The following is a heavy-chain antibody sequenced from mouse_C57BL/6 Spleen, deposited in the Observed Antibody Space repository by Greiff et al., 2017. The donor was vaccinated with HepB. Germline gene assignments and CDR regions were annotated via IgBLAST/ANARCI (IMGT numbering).Heavy chain of an antibody. CDR1: GYTFTSYW. V-gene: IGHV1-53*01. D-gene: IGHD3-2*02. J-gene: IGHJ3*01. CDR3: ARGAAQAVLFAY. CDR2: INPSNGGT. Sequence: QVQLQQPGTELVKPGASVKLSCKASGYTFTSYWMHWVKQRPGQGLEWIGNINPSNGGTNYNEKFKSKATLMLDKSSSTAYMRLSSLTSEDSAVYYCARGAAQAVLFAYWGQGTLVTVSA.